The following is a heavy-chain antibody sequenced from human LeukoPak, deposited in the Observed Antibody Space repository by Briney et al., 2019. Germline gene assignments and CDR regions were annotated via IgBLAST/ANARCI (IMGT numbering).Heavy chain of an antibody. D-gene: IGHD6-13*01. CDR1: GGSLSSSSYY. J-gene: IGHJ4*02. CDR2: FSYSGST. V-gene: IGHV4-39*07. CDR3: ARGLGAAAAVPDY. Sequence: SETLSLTCTVSGGSLSSSSYYWGWIRQPPGKGLEWVGSFSYSGSTYYNPSLKSRVTMSVDTSKSQFSLKLTSVTAADTAAYYCARGLGAAAAVPDYWGLGTLVTVSS.